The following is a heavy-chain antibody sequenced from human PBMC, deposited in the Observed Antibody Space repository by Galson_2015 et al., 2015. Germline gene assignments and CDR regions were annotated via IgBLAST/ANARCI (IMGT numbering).Heavy chain of an antibody. V-gene: IGHV3-74*01. CDR2: INSDGGST. CDR1: GFTFSSYW. D-gene: IGHD3-22*01. CDR3: ARDPSAYDSSGYLGF. J-gene: IGHJ4*02. Sequence: SLRLSCAASGFTFSSYWMRWVRQAPGKGLVWVSRINSDGGSTIYTDSVKGRFTISRDNAKNTLYLQMNSLRAEDTAFYYCARDPSAYDSSGYLGFWGQGTLVTVSS.